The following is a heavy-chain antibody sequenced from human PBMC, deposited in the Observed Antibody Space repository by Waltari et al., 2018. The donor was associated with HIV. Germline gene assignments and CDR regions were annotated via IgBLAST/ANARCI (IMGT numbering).Heavy chain of an antibody. D-gene: IGHD3-22*01. CDR3: TRQSTGSVYYYEVDV. Sequence: QVQLQESGTGLVKPSQTLSLTCTISGGSINSGTYYWNWIRQPAGMGLEWIGRHYVGGCPQYKPSLNSRVTISADTSKNQFSLRLTSVNASDTAIYYCTRQSTGSVYYYEVDVWGQGTTVTVS. CDR2: HYVGGCP. CDR1: GGSINSGTYY. V-gene: IGHV4-61*02. J-gene: IGHJ6*02.